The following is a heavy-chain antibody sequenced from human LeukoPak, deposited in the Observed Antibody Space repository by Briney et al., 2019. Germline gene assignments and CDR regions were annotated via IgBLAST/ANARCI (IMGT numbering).Heavy chain of an antibody. Sequence: EASVKVSCKASGYTFTSYGISWVRQAPGQGLEWMGWISAYNGNTNYAQKLQGRVTMTTDTSTSTAYMELSRLTSDDTAVYYCSRGIIGGHDFDYWGQGTLVTVSS. D-gene: IGHD3-10*01. CDR3: SRGIIGGHDFDY. J-gene: IGHJ4*02. CDR1: GYTFTSYG. V-gene: IGHV1-18*01. CDR2: ISAYNGNT.